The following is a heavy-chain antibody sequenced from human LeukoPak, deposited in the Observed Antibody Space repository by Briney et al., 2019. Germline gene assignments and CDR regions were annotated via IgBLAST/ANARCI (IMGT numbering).Heavy chain of an antibody. D-gene: IGHD2-21*02. V-gene: IGHV4-59*01. CDR1: GGPITSYY. J-gene: IGHJ3*02. CDR3: ARGPHCGGDCSHDAFDI. CDR2: IYYSGST. Sequence: PSETPSLTCSVSGGPITSYYWSWIRQPPGKGLEWIGYIYYSGSTNYNPSLKSRGTISIDTSKNQFSLKLSSVTAADTAVYYCARGPHCGGDCSHDAFDIWGQGTMVTVSS.